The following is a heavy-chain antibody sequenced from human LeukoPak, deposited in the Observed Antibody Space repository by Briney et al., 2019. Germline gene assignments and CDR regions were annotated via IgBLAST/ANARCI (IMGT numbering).Heavy chain of an antibody. V-gene: IGHV1-8*01. Sequence: ASVKVSCKASGYTFTSYDVNWVRQATGQGLEWMGWMNPNSGNTGYAQKFQGRVTMTRNTSISTAYMELSSLRSEDTAVYYCARGPLAVAGDAFDIWGQGTMVTVSS. CDR3: ARGPLAVAGDAFDI. CDR2: MNPNSGNT. D-gene: IGHD6-19*01. CDR1: GYTFTSYD. J-gene: IGHJ3*02.